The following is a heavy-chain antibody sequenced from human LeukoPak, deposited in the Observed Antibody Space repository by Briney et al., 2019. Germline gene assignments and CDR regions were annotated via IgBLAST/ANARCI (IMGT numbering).Heavy chain of an antibody. CDR1: GGSFSGYY. J-gene: IGHJ4*02. V-gene: IGHV4-34*01. CDR2: INHSGST. CDR3: ARAYYDYVWGSYRGPADRSLDY. Sequence: SETLSLTCDVYGGSFSGYYWSWIRQPPEKGLEWIGEINHSGSTNYNPSLKSRVTISVDTSKNQFSLKLSSVTAADTAVYYCARAYYDYVWGSYRGPADRSLDYWGQGTLVTVSS. D-gene: IGHD3-16*01.